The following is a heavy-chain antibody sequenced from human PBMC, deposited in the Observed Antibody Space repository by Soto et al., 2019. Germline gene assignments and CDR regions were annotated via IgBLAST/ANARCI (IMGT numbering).Heavy chain of an antibody. Sequence: QVQLQESGPGLVKPSETLSLTCAVSGGSFSSYYWSWIRQPPGKGLEWIGYIYYSGSTNYNPSLKSRVSVSADTSRSPFSLKLSSVPAAETAVYYCAWASPYSSGWVDGFEPGGQGTRLTVSS. CDR1: GGSFSSYY. V-gene: IGHV4-59*01. CDR2: IYYSGST. J-gene: IGHJ5*02. CDR3: AWASPYSSGWVDGFEP. D-gene: IGHD6-19*01.